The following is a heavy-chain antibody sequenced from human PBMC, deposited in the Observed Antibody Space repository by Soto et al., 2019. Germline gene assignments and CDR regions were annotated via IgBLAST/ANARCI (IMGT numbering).Heavy chain of an antibody. Sequence: SETLSLTCAVSGGSISSSNWWSWVRQPPGKGLEWIGEIYHSGSTNYNPSLKSRVTISVDKSKNQFSLKLSSVTAADTAVYYCARFRTYYYDSSGYSQVNFDYWGQGTLVTVSS. J-gene: IGHJ4*02. V-gene: IGHV4-4*02. D-gene: IGHD3-22*01. CDR2: IYHSGST. CDR1: GGSISSSNW. CDR3: ARFRTYYYDSSGYSQVNFDY.